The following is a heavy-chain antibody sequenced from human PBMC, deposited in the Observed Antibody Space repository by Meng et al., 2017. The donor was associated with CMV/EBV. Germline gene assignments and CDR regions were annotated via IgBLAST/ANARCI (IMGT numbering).Heavy chain of an antibody. J-gene: IGHJ4*02. CDR1: GGSFSGYY. D-gene: IGHD4-17*01. Sequence: SETLSLTCAVYGGSFSGYYWSWIRQPPGKGLEWIGYIYYSGSTNYNPSLKSRVTISVDTSKNQFSLKLSSVTAADTAVYYCARGGYGDYGRLGVDYWGQGTLVTVSS. CDR2: IYYSGST. V-gene: IGHV4-59*01. CDR3: ARGGYGDYGRLGVDY.